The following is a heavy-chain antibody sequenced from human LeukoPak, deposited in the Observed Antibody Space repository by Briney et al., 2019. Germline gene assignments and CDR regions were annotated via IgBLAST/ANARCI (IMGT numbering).Heavy chain of an antibody. CDR2: ISGNGDIT. J-gene: IGHJ4*02. CDR1: RFTFNTYA. V-gene: IGHV3-23*01. CDR3: ARVKRDCSGGSCYSYDY. D-gene: IGHD2-15*01. Sequence: GGSLRLSCVASRFTFNTYAVNWVRQAPGKGLEWVSAISGNGDITYYADSVRGRFTISRDNSKNTLYLQMNSLRAEDTAVYYCARVKRDCSGGSCYSYDYWGQGTLVTVSS.